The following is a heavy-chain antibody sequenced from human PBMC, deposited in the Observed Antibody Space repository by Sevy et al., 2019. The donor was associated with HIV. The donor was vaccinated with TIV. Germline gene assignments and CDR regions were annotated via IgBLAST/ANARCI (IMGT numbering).Heavy chain of an antibody. Sequence: SETLSLTCAVYGGSFSGYYWSWIRQPPGKELEWIGEINHSGSTNYNPSLKSRVTISVDTSKNQFSLKLSSVTAADTAVYYCARGRRIAAAGTYYYYGMDVWGQGTTVTVSS. V-gene: IGHV4-34*01. CDR3: ARGRRIAAAGTYYYYGMDV. D-gene: IGHD6-13*01. J-gene: IGHJ6*02. CDR1: GGSFSGYY. CDR2: INHSGST.